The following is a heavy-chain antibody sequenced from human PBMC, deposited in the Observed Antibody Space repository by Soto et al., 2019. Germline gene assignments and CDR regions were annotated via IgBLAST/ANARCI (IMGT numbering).Heavy chain of an antibody. J-gene: IGHJ5*01. CDR3: ARDPSEGRVGNWFES. CDR2: ISSSTSYV. CDR1: GFTFSRYG. V-gene: IGHV3-21*06. Sequence: EVQLVESGGGLVKPGGSLRLSCAASGFTFSRYGMNWLRQAPGKGLEWVASISSSTSYVYYADSVKGRFSTSRDNAKNILYLERYALRCEDTAIYYCARDPSEGRVGNWFESWGQGTLVTVSS.